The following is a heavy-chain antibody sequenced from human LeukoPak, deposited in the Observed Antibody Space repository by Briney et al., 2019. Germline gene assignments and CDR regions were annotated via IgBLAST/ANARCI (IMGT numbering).Heavy chain of an antibody. V-gene: IGHV4-59*08. CDR1: GGSISSAS. CDR2: IYYTGST. Sequence: KPSETLSLTCTVSGGSISSASWGWIRQPPGKGLEWIGVIYYTGSTNYNPSLKSRVTMSVDTSNRQLSLKLSSLTAADSAGYYCARRSPLENFFDYWGQGAPVTVSS. J-gene: IGHJ4*02. D-gene: IGHD3-3*01. CDR3: ARRSPLENFFDY.